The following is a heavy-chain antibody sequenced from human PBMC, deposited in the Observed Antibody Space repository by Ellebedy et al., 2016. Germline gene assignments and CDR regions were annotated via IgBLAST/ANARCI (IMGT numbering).Heavy chain of an antibody. V-gene: IGHV3-30*01. CDR1: GFTFNAYA. CDR3: ARGVGGSRGRIDP. D-gene: IGHD6-19*01. Sequence: GESLKISXAASGFTFNAYAMHWVRQAPGNGLEWVALISYSGQNQYYADSAKGRFTISRDNSKNTVYLNIDTLRIEDTAVYFCARGVGGSRGRIDPWGQGTLVAIS. J-gene: IGHJ5*02. CDR2: ISYSGQNQ.